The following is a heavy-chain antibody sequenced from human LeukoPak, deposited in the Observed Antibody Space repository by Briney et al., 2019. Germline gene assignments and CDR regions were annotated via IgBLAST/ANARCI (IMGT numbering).Heavy chain of an antibody. V-gene: IGHV3-23*01. Sequence: GGSLRFSCAASGFTFSSYAMSWVRQAPGKGLEWVSAISGSGGSTYYADSVKGRFTISRDNSKNTLYLQMNSLRAEDTAVYYCAKSREAIVVVTAIDYWGQGTLVTVSS. CDR3: AKSREAIVVVTAIDY. D-gene: IGHD2-21*02. CDR2: ISGSGGST. J-gene: IGHJ4*02. CDR1: GFTFSSYA.